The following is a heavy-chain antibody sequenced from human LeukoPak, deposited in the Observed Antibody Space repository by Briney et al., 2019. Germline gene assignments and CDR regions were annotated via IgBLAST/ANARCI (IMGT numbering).Heavy chain of an antibody. CDR2: IKQDGSEK. CDR1: GFTFSSYW. J-gene: IGHJ4*02. V-gene: IGHV3-7*01. Sequence: GGSLRLSCAASGFTFSSYWMSWVRQAPGKGLEWVANIKQDGSEKYYVDSVKGRFTISRDNAKNSLYLQMNSLRAEDTAVYYCARDLRQGYRGGDCYFDYWGQGTLVTVSS. D-gene: IGHD2-21*02. CDR3: ARDLRQGYRGGDCYFDY.